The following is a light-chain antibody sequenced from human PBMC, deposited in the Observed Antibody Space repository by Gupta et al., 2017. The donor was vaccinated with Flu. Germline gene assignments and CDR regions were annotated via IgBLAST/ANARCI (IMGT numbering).Light chain of an antibody. V-gene: IGLV1-47*01. J-gene: IGLJ2*01. CDR2: KSN. CDR3: ATWDDSLSAVV. CDR1: NSNIGINY. Sequence: QSVLTQPPSTSGTPGQRVTFSCSGGNSNIGINYVYWYQQLPGAAPKLIIYKSNQRPSGFPDRFSGSKSGTSASLAISGLRSEDEAEYYCATWDDSLSAVVFGGGTKLTAL.